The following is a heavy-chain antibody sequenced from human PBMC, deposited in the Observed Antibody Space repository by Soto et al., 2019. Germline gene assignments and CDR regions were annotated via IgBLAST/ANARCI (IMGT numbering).Heavy chain of an antibody. V-gene: IGHV3-30*18. CDR1: GFTFSSYG. CDR3: AKDGEWLQLTWYFDL. CDR2: ISYDGSNK. Sequence: VQLVESGGGVVQPGRSLRLSCAASGFTFSSYGMHWVRQAPGKGLEWVAVISYDGSNKYYADSVKGRFTISRDNSKNTLYLQMNSLRAEDTAVYYCAKDGEWLQLTWYFDLWGRGTLVTVSS. D-gene: IGHD5-12*01. J-gene: IGHJ2*01.